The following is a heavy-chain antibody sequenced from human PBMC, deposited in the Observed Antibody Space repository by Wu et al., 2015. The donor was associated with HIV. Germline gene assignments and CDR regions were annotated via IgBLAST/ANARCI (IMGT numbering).Heavy chain of an antibody. CDR3: ARDNIALQTGTTPTRQPQLDY. V-gene: IGHV1-18*01. CDR2: ISAYNGNT. J-gene: IGHJ4*02. D-gene: IGHD1-1*01. CDR1: GYTFTSYG. Sequence: QVQLVQSGAEVKKPGASVKVSCKASGYTFTSYGISWVRQAPGQGLEWMGWISAYNGNTNYAQKLQGRVTMTTDTSTSTAYMELRSLRSDDTAVYYCARDNIALQTGTTPTRQPQLDYWGQGTLVTVSS.